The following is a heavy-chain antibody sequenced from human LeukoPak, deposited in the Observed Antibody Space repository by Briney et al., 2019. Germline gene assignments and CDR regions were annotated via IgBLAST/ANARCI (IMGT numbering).Heavy chain of an antibody. CDR2: TRNKAKSYTT. CDR1: GFTFNDHY. CDR3: ARVAVGHQFDDY. D-gene: IGHD3-9*01. J-gene: IGHJ4*02. Sequence: GGSLRLSCAASGFTFNDHYMDWVRQAPGTGLEWVGRTRNKAKSYTTQYAASVRGRFTISRDDSKNSLYLQMNSLKAEDTAVYYCARVAVGHQFDDYWGQGTLVTVSS. V-gene: IGHV3-72*01.